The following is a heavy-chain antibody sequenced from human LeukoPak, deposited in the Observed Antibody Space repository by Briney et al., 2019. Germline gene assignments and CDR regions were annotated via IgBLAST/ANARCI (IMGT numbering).Heavy chain of an antibody. Sequence: PSETLSLTCTVSGGSISSYYWSWIRQPPGKGLEWIGYIYYSGSTNYNPSLKSRVTISVDTSKNQFSLKPSSVTAADTAVYYCARVIAAAGIKYYYYYYMDVWGKGTTVTVSS. D-gene: IGHD6-13*01. CDR3: ARVIAAAGIKYYYYYYMDV. V-gene: IGHV4-59*01. CDR1: GGSISSYY. J-gene: IGHJ6*03. CDR2: IYYSGST.